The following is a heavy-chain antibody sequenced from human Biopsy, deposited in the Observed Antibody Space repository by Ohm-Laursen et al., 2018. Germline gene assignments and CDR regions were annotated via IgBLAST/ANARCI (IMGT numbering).Heavy chain of an antibody. D-gene: IGHD3-9*01. Sequence: SETLSLTCSVSGDSISNDYWSWIRQSAGQGLEWIGRIHTSGSTNHNLSLKSRVTMSVDTSKNQFSLKLRSVTAADTAVYYCVREPKTGTAEAWYFDLWGRGSPVTVPS. V-gene: IGHV4-4*07. J-gene: IGHJ2*01. CDR2: IHTSGST. CDR1: GDSISNDY. CDR3: VREPKTGTAEAWYFDL.